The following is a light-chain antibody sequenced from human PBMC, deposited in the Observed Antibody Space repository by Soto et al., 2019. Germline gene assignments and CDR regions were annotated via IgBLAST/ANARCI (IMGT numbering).Light chain of an antibody. Sequence: QSALTQPASVSGSPGQSITISCTGTSSDVGSYNLVSWYQHHPGKAPKLMIYEGSNRPSGVSARFSGSKSGNTASLTISGLQAEDEADYYGSSYAGAVVFGGGTKVTVL. CDR2: EGS. CDR3: SSYAGAVV. CDR1: SSDVGSYNL. V-gene: IGLV2-23*01. J-gene: IGLJ2*01.